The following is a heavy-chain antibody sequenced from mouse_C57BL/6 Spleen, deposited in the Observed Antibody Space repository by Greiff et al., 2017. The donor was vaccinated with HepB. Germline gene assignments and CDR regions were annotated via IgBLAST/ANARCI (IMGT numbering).Heavy chain of an antibody. Sequence: QVQLQQSGPELVKPGASVQISCKASGYSFTSYYIHWVKQRPGQGLEWIGWIYPGSGNTKYNEKFKGKATLTADTSSSTAYMQLSSLTSEDSAVYYCAGRHLGAMDYWGQGTSVTVSS. V-gene: IGHV1-66*01. D-gene: IGHD6-1*01. CDR3: AGRHLGAMDY. J-gene: IGHJ4*01. CDR2: IYPGSGNT. CDR1: GYSFTSYY.